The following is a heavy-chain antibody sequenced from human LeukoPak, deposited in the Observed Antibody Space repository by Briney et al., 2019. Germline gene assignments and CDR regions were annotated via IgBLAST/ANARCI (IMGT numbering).Heavy chain of an antibody. CDR1: GYSISSGYY. J-gene: IGHJ6*03. D-gene: IGHD1-26*01. Sequence: PSETLSLTCTVSGYSISSGYYWGWIRQPPGKGLEWIGSIYHSGSTYYNPSLKSRVTISVDTSKNQFSLKLSSVTAADTAVYYCAAASGSYYYYYMDVCGTGTTVTVSS. CDR3: AAASGSYYYYYMDV. V-gene: IGHV4-38-2*02. CDR2: IYHSGST.